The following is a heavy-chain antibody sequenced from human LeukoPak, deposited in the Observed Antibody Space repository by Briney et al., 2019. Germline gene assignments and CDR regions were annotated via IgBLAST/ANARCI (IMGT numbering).Heavy chain of an antibody. CDR1: GFTFSSYS. J-gene: IGHJ4*02. V-gene: IGHV3-21*01. Sequence: PGRSLRLSCAASGFTFSSYSMNWVRQAPGKGLEWVSSISSSSSYIYYADSVKGRFTISRDNAKNSLYLQMNSLRAEDTAVYYCASEYSSGSIRDYWGQGTLVTVSS. CDR3: ASEYSSGSIRDY. D-gene: IGHD6-19*01. CDR2: ISSSSSYI.